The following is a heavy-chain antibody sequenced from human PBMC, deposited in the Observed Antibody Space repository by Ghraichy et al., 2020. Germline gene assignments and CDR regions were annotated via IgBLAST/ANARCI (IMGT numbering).Heavy chain of an antibody. V-gene: IGHV1-2*02. Sequence: ASVKVSCKASGYNFVGYYIHWIRQAPGQGLEWMAWINPNTGDTQYLEKFEGRVTLTSDTPTTTVSMDLGSLVSDDTAVYFCARDIVDTAMYRSIDVFDLWGQGTDVIVSS. CDR2: INPNTGDT. CDR3: ARDIVDTAMYRSIDVFDL. D-gene: IGHD5-18*01. J-gene: IGHJ3*01. CDR1: GYNFVGYY.